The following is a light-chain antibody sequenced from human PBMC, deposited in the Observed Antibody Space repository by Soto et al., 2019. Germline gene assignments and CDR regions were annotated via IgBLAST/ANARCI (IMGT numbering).Light chain of an antibody. V-gene: IGKV3-20*01. CDR2: NTS. CDR1: QSVSTTH. CDR3: QQYGSWLTT. J-gene: IGKJ5*01. Sequence: EIVLTQSPGTLSLSPGERATLSCRASQSVSTTHLAWYQQKRGQAPRLLIYNTSTRATGFPARFSGSGSGTDFTLTISRLEPEDFAVYYCQQYGSWLTTFGQGTRLDIK.